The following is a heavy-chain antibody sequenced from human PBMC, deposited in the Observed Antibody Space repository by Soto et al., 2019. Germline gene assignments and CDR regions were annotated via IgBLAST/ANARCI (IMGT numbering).Heavy chain of an antibody. Sequence: VASVKVSCKASGGTFSSYAISWVRQAPGQGLEWMGGIIPIFGTANYAQKFQGRVTITADESTSTAYMELSSLRSEDTAVYYCARERITIFGVAGGHYYYGMDVWGQGTTVTVSS. J-gene: IGHJ6*02. V-gene: IGHV1-69*13. CDR3: ARERITIFGVAGGHYYYGMDV. D-gene: IGHD3-3*01. CDR2: IIPIFGTA. CDR1: GGTFSSYA.